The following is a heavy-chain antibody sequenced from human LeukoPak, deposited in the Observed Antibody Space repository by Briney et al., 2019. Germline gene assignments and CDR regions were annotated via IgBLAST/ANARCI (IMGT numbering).Heavy chain of an antibody. J-gene: IGHJ4*02. D-gene: IGHD4-17*01. CDR3: ARDPATVTSCFDC. CDR1: GFMFSDYG. V-gene: IGHV3-33*01. Sequence: RGSLRLPFAASGFMFSDYGMHWDRQAPGKGLEWVAIIWYDGSKTYYVDSVKGRFSISRDNSKNTLYLQMSSLKVEDTAIYYCARDPATVTSCFDCWGQGTLVTVSS. CDR2: IWYDGSKT.